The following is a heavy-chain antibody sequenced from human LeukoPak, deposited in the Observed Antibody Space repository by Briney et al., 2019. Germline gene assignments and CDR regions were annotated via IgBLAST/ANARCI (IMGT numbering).Heavy chain of an antibody. CDR2: INPSGGST. D-gene: IGHD2-2*01. J-gene: IGHJ4*02. Sequence: ASVKVSCKASGYTFTSYYMHWVRQAPGQGLEWMGIINPSGGSTSYAQKFQGRVTMTRDMSTSTVYMELSSLRSEDTAVYYCARALFYCSSTSCQDSSLGYWGQGTLVTVSS. CDR1: GYTFTSYY. V-gene: IGHV1-46*01. CDR3: ARALFYCSSTSCQDSSLGY.